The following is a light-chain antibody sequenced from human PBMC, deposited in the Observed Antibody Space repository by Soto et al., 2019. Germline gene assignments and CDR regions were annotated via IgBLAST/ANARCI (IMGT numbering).Light chain of an antibody. CDR3: QQLNSYPIT. J-gene: IGKJ5*01. CDR2: DAS. V-gene: IGKV3-11*01. Sequence: EIVLTQSPATLSLSPGERATLSCRASQSVSSYLAWYQQKPGQAPRLLIYDASNRATGIPARFSGSGSGTDFTLTISSLQPEDFATYFCQQLNSYPITFGQGTRLEI. CDR1: QSVSSY.